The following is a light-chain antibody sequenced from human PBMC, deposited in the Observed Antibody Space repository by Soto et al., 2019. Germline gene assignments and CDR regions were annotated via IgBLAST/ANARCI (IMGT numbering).Light chain of an antibody. CDR1: QSVDSY. Sequence: EIVLTRSPATLSLSPGERATLSCRASQSVDSYLAWYQQKPGQAPRLLIYDASNRATGIPARFSGSGSGTDFTLTISNLEPEDFAVYYCQQRSHWPPWTFGQGTKV. CDR3: QQRSHWPPWT. J-gene: IGKJ1*01. CDR2: DAS. V-gene: IGKV3-11*01.